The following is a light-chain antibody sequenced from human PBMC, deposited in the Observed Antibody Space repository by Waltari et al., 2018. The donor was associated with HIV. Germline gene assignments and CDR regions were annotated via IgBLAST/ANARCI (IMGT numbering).Light chain of an antibody. CDR2: KAS. Sequence: DIQMPQSPSTLSASVGDRVPITCRASQSIIRWLAWYQQKPGKAPKLLIYKASSLESGVPSRFSGSGSGTEFNLTISSLQPDDFAAYYCHQYNTYPWAFGQGTKVEIK. V-gene: IGKV1-5*03. J-gene: IGKJ1*01. CDR1: QSIIRW. CDR3: HQYNTYPWA.